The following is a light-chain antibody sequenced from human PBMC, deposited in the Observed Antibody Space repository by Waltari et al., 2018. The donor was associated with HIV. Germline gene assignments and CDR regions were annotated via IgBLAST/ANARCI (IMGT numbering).Light chain of an antibody. CDR3: QSYDSSLSGWV. CDR1: SANIGAGYD. J-gene: IGLJ3*02. CDR2: GNS. V-gene: IGLV1-40*01. Sequence: QSVLTQPPSVSGAPGQRVTIYCTGSSANIGAGYDVTWYQQLPGTAPKLLIYGNSNRPSGVPDRFSGSKSGTSASLAITGLQAEDEADYYCQSYDSSLSGWVFGGGTKLTVL.